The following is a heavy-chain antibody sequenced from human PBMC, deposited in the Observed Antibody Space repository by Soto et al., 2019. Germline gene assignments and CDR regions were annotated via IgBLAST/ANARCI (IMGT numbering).Heavy chain of an antibody. J-gene: IGHJ5*02. CDR2: ISAYNGNT. D-gene: IGHD3-3*01. CDR1: GYTFTSYG. V-gene: IGHV1-18*01. Sequence: ASVKVSCKASGYTFTSYGISWVRQAPGQGLEWMGWISAYNGNTNYAQKLQDKVTMTTDTSTSTAYKELRSLRSDDTAVYYCARGVTTIFGVVIGNWFDPWGQGTLVTVSS. CDR3: ARGVTTIFGVVIGNWFDP.